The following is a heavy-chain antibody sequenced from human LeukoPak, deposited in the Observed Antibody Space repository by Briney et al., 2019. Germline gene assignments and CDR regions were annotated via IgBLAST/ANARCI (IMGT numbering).Heavy chain of an antibody. V-gene: IGHV1-2*02. D-gene: IGHD2-21*01. CDR2: INPKSGGT. CDR3: ARLFGDSS. J-gene: IGHJ5*02. Sequence: ASVTVSCKASGYTFTGYYMHWVRQAPGQGLEWMGWINPKSGGTNYAQKFRGRVTMTRDTSISTGYMELSRLRSDDTAVYYCARLFGDSSWGQGTLVTVSS. CDR1: GYTFTGYY.